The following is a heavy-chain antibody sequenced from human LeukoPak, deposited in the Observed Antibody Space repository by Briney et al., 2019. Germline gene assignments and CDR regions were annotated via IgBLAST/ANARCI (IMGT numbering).Heavy chain of an antibody. V-gene: IGHV4-39*07. CDR1: GFTFSSYS. CDR2: IYYSGST. CDR3: ARAEWFGELFPFTDY. Sequence: GSLRLSCAAAGFTFSSYSMNWVRQPPGKGLEWIGSIYYSGSTYYNPSLKSRVTISVDTSKNQFSLKLSSVTAADTAVYYCARAEWFGELFPFTDYWGQGTLVTVSS. D-gene: IGHD3-10*01. J-gene: IGHJ4*02.